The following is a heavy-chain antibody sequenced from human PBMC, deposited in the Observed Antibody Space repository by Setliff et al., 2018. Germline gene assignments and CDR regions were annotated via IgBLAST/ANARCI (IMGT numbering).Heavy chain of an antibody. V-gene: IGHV1-18*01. CDR2: ISSYNGKT. Sequence: ASVKVSCKSSGYIFTSYGISWVRQAPGQGLEWMGWISSYNGKTNYAQKLQGRVTMTTDTSTSTAYMELRSLGSDDTAVYYCATFRGYTYGYDYWGQGTLVTVSS. CDR3: ATFRGYTYGYDY. CDR1: GYIFTSYG. D-gene: IGHD5-18*01. J-gene: IGHJ4*02.